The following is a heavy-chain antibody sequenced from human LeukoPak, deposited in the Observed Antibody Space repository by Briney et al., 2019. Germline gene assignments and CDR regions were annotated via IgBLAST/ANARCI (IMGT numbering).Heavy chain of an antibody. CDR1: GGTFSSYA. J-gene: IGHJ3*02. V-gene: IGHV1-69*13. Sequence: ASVKVSCKASGGTFSSYAISWVRQAPGQGLEWMGGIIPIFGTANYAQKFQGRVTITADESASTAYMELSSLRSEDTAVYYCARDWQLGAGVSAFDIWGQGTMVTVSS. D-gene: IGHD6-6*01. CDR2: IIPIFGTA. CDR3: ARDWQLGAGVSAFDI.